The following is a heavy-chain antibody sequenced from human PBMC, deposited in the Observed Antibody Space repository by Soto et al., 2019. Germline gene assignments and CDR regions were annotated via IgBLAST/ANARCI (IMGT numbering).Heavy chain of an antibody. CDR2: INPGNGNT. V-gene: IGHV1-3*01. Sequence: ASVKVSCKASGYTFTSYGMNWVRQAPGRGLEWMGWINPGNGNTKYSQKFQGRVIIERDTSASTAYMELSSLRSEDTAVYYCARAPYYYDSSGSPYAGAFDIWGQGTMVTVSS. D-gene: IGHD3-22*01. J-gene: IGHJ3*02. CDR1: GYTFTSYG. CDR3: ARAPYYYDSSGSPYAGAFDI.